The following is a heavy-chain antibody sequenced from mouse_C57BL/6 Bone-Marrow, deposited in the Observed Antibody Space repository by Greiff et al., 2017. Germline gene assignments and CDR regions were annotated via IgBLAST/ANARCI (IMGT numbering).Heavy chain of an antibody. J-gene: IGHJ2*01. D-gene: IGHD2-13*01. CDR2: IHPNSGST. Sequence: QVQLQQSGAELVKPGASVKLSCKASGYTFTSYWMHWVKQRPGQGLEWIGMIHPNSGSTNYNEKFKGKATLTVDKSSSTAYMQLSSLTSEDSAVYYCARWGLRRGDYWGQGTTLTVST. CDR3: ARWGLRRGDY. V-gene: IGHV1-64*01. CDR1: GYTFTSYW.